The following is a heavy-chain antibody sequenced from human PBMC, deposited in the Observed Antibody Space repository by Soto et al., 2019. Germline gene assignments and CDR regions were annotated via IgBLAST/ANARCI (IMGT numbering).Heavy chain of an antibody. D-gene: IGHD1-26*01. J-gene: IGHJ4*02. Sequence: ASVKVSCKASGYSFTSLDINWVRQTAGRGLEWMGWMEPSTGRTGYAQKFQGRVTMTRDTSINTAYMELTTLTSDDTAFYYCARGVSAGVDYWGQGTLVTVSS. CDR3: ARGVSAGVDY. V-gene: IGHV1-8*01. CDR1: GYSFTSLD. CDR2: MEPSTGRT.